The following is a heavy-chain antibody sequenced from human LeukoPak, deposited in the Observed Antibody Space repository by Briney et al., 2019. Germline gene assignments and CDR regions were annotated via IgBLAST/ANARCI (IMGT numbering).Heavy chain of an antibody. J-gene: IGHJ4*02. D-gene: IGHD5-18*01. Sequence: GASVKVSCKASGYTFPTFDINWLRQATGQGLEWTGWLNPDTGSTGYAENFRGRVTITMNTSISTAYMELSSLRSEDTAVYYCARGSALRGYSYGFDYWGQGTLITASS. CDR2: LNPDTGST. CDR1: GYTFPTFD. CDR3: ARGSALRGYSYGFDY. V-gene: IGHV1-8*03.